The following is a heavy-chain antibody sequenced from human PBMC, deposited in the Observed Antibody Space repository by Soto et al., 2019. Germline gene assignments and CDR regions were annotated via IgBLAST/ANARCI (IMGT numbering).Heavy chain of an antibody. CDR1: GFTFSSYG. J-gene: IGHJ4*02. Sequence: QVQLVESGGGVVQPGRSLRLSCAASGFTFSSYGMHWVRQAPGKGLEWVAVIWYDGSNKYYADSVKGRFTISRDNSKNTLYLQMNSLRAEDTAVYYCARTNEGVYSSSQIDYWGQGTLVTVSS. CDR2: IWYDGSNK. CDR3: ARTNEGVYSSSQIDY. V-gene: IGHV3-33*01. D-gene: IGHD6-6*01.